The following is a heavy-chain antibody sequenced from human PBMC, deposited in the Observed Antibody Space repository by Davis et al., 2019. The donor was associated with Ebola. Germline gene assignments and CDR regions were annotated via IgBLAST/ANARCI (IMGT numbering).Heavy chain of an antibody. CDR3: ARDVGWLQFDI. CDR1: GFTFSNYW. V-gene: IGHV3-7*03. D-gene: IGHD5-12*01. Sequence: PGGSLRLSCAASGFTFSNYWMCWVRQAPGKGLEWVANINQDGGVTYYVDSVKGRFTISRDNANNLLYLQMNSLRAEDTAVYYCARDVGWLQFDIWGQGTMVTVSS. J-gene: IGHJ3*02. CDR2: INQDGGVT.